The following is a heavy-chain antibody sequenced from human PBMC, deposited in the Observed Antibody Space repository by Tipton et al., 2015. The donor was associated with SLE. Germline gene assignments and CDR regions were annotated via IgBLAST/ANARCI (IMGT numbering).Heavy chain of an antibody. V-gene: IGHV3-66*02. D-gene: IGHD6-19*01. Sequence: SLRLSCAASGFSFSNYGVNWVRQAPGKGLEWVSVIYSGGSAYYADSVKGRFTISRDNSKNTVYLQMNSLRAEDTAVYFCARVWQWLEFRDWGQGTLVTVSS. CDR2: IYSGGSA. CDR3: ARVWQWLEFRD. J-gene: IGHJ1*01. CDR1: GFSFSNYG.